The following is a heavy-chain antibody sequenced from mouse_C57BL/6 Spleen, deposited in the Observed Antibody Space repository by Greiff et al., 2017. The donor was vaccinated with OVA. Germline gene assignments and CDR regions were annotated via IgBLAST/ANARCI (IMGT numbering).Heavy chain of an antibody. Sequence: EVKLVESEGGLVQPGSSMKLSCTASGFTFSDYYMAWVRQVPEKGLEWVANINYDGSSTYYLDSLKSRFIISRDNAKNILYLQMSSLKSEDTATYYCASITTVVATDWYFDVWGTGTTVTVSS. CDR2: INYDGSST. D-gene: IGHD1-1*01. CDR3: ASITTVVATDWYFDV. V-gene: IGHV5-16*01. J-gene: IGHJ1*03. CDR1: GFTFSDYY.